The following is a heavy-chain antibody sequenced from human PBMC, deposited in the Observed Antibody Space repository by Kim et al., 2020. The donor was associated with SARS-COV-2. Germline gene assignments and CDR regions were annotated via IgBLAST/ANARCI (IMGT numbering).Heavy chain of an antibody. Sequence: SETLSLTCTVSGGSISNYFWNWIRQPPGKGLEWIGYILYTGGTKYNPSLKSRVTMSLDTSKKQFSLRLTSVTAADTAVYYCARAGSTRQYLATLDYWGQGTLVTASS. CDR3: ARAGSTRQYLATLDY. CDR2: ILYTGGT. CDR1: GGSISNYF. D-gene: IGHD1-1*01. V-gene: IGHV4-59*01. J-gene: IGHJ4*02.